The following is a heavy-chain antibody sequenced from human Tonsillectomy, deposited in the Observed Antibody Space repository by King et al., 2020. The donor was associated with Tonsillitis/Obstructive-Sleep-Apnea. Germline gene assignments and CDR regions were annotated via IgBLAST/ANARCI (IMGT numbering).Heavy chain of an antibody. V-gene: IGHV3-33*01. J-gene: IGHJ6*02. CDR1: GFSLKSYG. CDR3: ARVGAGDGILFVYYYGMDF. Sequence: VQLVESGGGVVQPGRSLRLSCAASGFSLKSYGMHWVRQAPGKGLEWVAVIWYDGSNKYYADPVKGRFTISRDNSKNTLYLEMNSLRDEDTAVYYCARVGAGDGILFVYYYGMDFWGQGTTVTVSS. CDR2: IWYDGSNK. D-gene: IGHD6-13*01.